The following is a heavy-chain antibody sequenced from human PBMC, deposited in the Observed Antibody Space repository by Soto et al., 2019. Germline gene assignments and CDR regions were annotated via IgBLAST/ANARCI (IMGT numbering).Heavy chain of an antibody. J-gene: IGHJ4*02. D-gene: IGHD3-16*02. CDR3: ARDPRPRWPYFDY. Sequence: GGSLRLSCAASAFTFSSYSMNWVRQAPGKGLEWVSSISSSSSYIYYADSVKGRFTISRDNAKNSLYLQMNSLRAEDTAVYYCARDPRPRWPYFDYWGQGTLVTVS. CDR2: ISSSSSYI. CDR1: AFTFSSYS. V-gene: IGHV3-21*01.